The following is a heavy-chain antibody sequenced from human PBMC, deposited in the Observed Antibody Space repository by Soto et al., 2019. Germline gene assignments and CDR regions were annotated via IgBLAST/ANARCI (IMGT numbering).Heavy chain of an antibody. Sequence: QVQLVQSGAEVRKPGSSVKVSCEVSGGSLSTYGINWVRQVPGQGLEWMGRIIPILDTSNYAKKFPGRVTITAAESTRTAYMQLTSLTFEDTAVYYCARDLPVGRDIVDRMCVWGQGTTVTVSS. CDR3: ARDLPVGRDIVDRMCV. CDR1: GGSLSTYG. D-gene: IGHD2-15*01. V-gene: IGHV1-69*11. CDR2: IIPILDTS. J-gene: IGHJ6*02.